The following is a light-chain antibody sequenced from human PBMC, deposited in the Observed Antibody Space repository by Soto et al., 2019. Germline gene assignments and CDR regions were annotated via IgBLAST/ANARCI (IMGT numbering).Light chain of an antibody. Sequence: QSALTQPPSASGSPGQSVTISCTGSSNDVGGYKYVSWYQQHPGKAPKLMIYEVNKRPSGVPDRFSGSNSGNTASLTVSGLQADDEADYYCSSYAGSTNHVFGTGTKLTVL. V-gene: IGLV2-8*01. CDR2: EVN. CDR3: SSYAGSTNHV. J-gene: IGLJ1*01. CDR1: SNDVGGYKY.